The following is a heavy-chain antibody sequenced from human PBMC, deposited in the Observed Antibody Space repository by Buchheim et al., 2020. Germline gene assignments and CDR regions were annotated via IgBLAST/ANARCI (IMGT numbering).Heavy chain of an antibody. Sequence: EVQLLESGGGLVQPGGSLRLSCAASGFTFSSYAMSWVRQAPGKGLEWVSAISGSGGSTYYADSVKGRFTISRDNSKNTLYVQMNSLRAEDTAVYYCAKDPGGYLAAAGTSFDYWGQGTL. J-gene: IGHJ4*02. D-gene: IGHD6-13*01. V-gene: IGHV3-23*01. CDR2: ISGSGGST. CDR3: AKDPGGYLAAAGTSFDY. CDR1: GFTFSSYA.